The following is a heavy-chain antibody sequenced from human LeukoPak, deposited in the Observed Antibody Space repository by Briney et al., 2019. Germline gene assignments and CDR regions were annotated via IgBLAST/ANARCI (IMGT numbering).Heavy chain of an antibody. CDR1: GFTFSNYW. V-gene: IGHV3-74*01. CDR2: ISGDESTT. D-gene: IGHD3-10*01. J-gene: IGHJ5*01. Sequence: GGSLRLSCAASGFTFSNYWMHWVRQVPGKGLAWVSRISGDESTTTYADSVKGRFTISRDNAKNTVHLQMNSLRAEDTAVYYCARDYSGPLDSWGQGTLVTVSS. CDR3: ARDYSGPLDS.